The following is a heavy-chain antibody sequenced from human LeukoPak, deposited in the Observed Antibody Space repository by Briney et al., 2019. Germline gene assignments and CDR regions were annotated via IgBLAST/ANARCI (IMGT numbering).Heavy chain of an antibody. V-gene: IGHV1-2*02. Sequence: ASVKVSCKASGYTFTGYYMHWVRQAPGQGLEWMGWINPNSGGTTYAQKFQGRVTMTRDTSISTAYMELSRLRSDDTAVYYCASSYYDSSGYYAWDYWGQGTLVTVSS. CDR3: ASSYYDSSGYYAWDY. J-gene: IGHJ4*02. CDR1: GYTFTGYY. D-gene: IGHD3-22*01. CDR2: INPNSGGT.